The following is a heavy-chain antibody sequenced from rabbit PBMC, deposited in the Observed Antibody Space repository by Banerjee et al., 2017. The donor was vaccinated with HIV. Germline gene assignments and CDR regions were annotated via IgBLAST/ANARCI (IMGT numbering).Heavy chain of an antibody. CDR1: GFSFSSSYY. CDR3: ARDETDDAGYNYRL. D-gene: IGHD7-1*01. CDR2: IDHVSGST. J-gene: IGHJ6*01. V-gene: IGHV1S40*01. Sequence: QSLEESGGDLVKPGASLTLTCKASGFSFSSSYYMCWVRQAPGKGLEWIGYIDHVSGSTYYPTWVNGQFTISSHNAQNTVSLEMTSLTVADTATYFCARDETDDAGYNYRLWGQGTLVTVS.